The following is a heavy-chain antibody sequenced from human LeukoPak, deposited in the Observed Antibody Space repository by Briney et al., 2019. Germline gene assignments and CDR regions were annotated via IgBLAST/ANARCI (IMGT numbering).Heavy chain of an antibody. CDR1: GFTFSSYW. Sequence: GGSLRLSCAASGFTFSSYWMSWVRQAPGKGLEWVANIHPDGIEKYHVDSVKGRFTIFRDNARNLLYLQMSSLRADDTAVYYCSRGDDFSGDSWGQGTLVTVSS. CDR3: SRGDDFSGDS. CDR2: IHPDGIEK. D-gene: IGHD2-21*02. J-gene: IGHJ5*01. V-gene: IGHV3-7*04.